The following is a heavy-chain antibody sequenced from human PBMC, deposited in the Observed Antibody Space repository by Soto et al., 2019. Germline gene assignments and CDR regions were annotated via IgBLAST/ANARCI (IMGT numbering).Heavy chain of an antibody. CDR1: GGSISSYY. Sequence: SETLSLTCTVSGGSISSYYWSWIRQPPGKGLEWIGYIYYSGSTNYNPSLKSRVTISVDTSKNQFSLKLSSVTAADTAVYYCARDQSVEAGRWLHRYGMDVRGQRTTVTVSS. D-gene: IGHD3-10*01. J-gene: IGHJ6*02. CDR3: ARDQSVEAGRWLHRYGMDV. CDR2: IYYSGST. V-gene: IGHV4-59*01.